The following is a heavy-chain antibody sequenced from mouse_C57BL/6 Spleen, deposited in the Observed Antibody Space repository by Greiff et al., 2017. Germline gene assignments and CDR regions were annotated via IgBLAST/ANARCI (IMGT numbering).Heavy chain of an antibody. CDR1: GFSLTSYG. J-gene: IGHJ4*01. V-gene: IGHV2-6-1*01. CDR2: IWSDGST. Sequence: VKLVESGPGLVAPSQSLSITCTVSGFSLTSYGVHWVRQPPGKGLEWLVVIWSDGSTTYNSAPKSRLSISKDNSKSQVFLKMNSLQTDDTAMYYCSRHYYGSNYAMDYWGQGTSVTVSS. CDR3: SRHYYGSNYAMDY. D-gene: IGHD1-1*01.